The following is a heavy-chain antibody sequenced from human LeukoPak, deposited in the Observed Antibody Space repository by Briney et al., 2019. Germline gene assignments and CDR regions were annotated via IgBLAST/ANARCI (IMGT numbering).Heavy chain of an antibody. Sequence: PGGSLRLSCAASGFTFSSYAMHWVRQAPGKGLEWVAVISYDGSNKYYADSVKGRFTISRDNSKNTLYLQMNSLRAEDTAVYYCASGPSLGGPFDYWGQGTLVTVSS. CDR2: ISYDGSNK. V-gene: IGHV3-30*14. CDR3: ASGPSLGGPFDY. CDR1: GFTFSSYA. J-gene: IGHJ4*02. D-gene: IGHD1-26*01.